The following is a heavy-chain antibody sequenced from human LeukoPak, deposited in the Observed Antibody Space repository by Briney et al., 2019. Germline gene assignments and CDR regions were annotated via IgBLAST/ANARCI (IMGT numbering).Heavy chain of an antibody. V-gene: IGHV3-48*01. CDR3: AKGSIAVAATFDY. CDR1: GFTFSSYS. Sequence: PGGSLRLSCAASGFTFSSYSVNWVRQAPGKGLEWVSYISSSSSTIYYADSVKGRFTISRDNAKNSLYLQMNSLRAEDTAVYYCAKGSIAVAATFDYWGQGTLVTVSS. D-gene: IGHD6-19*01. CDR2: ISSSSSTI. J-gene: IGHJ4*02.